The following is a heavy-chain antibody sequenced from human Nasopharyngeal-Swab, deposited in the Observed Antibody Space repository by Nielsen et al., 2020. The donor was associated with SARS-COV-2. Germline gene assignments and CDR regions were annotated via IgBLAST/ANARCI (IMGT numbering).Heavy chain of an antibody. CDR3: ARTQFSGMFYDFDF. J-gene: IGHJ4*02. V-gene: IGHV4-4*02. D-gene: IGHD1-26*01. CDR1: GVSISSPSW. CDR2: ILHSGST. Sequence: SETLSLTCAVSGVSISSPSWWIWIRQSPGKGLEWIGEILHSGSTTYNPSLKSRVTLSVDKSTNQFSLRRNSMTAADTARYYCARTQFSGMFYDFDFWGQGTVVTVSS.